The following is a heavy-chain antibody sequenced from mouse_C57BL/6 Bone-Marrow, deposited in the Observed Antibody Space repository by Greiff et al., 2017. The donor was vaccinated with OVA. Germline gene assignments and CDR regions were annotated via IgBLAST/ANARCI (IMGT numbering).Heavy chain of an antibody. D-gene: IGHD2-2*01. CDR3: ARKIYCGYDGDPSWFAY. J-gene: IGHJ3*01. V-gene: IGHV8-8*01. CDR1: GFSLSTFGMG. CDR2: IWWDDDK. Sequence: QVTLKVSGPGILQPSQTLSLTCSFSGFSLSTFGMGVGWIRQPSGKGLEWLAHIWWDDDKYYNPALKSRLTISKDTSKNQVFLKSADVDTAGTATYYGARKIYCGYDGDPSWFAYWGQGTLVTVSA.